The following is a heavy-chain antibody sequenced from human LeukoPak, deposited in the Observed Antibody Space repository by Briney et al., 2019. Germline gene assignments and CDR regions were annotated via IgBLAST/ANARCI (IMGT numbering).Heavy chain of an antibody. CDR3: AKMGRGGNPLAHIDY. J-gene: IGHJ4*02. CDR2: ISGSGDSA. CDR1: GFTFNTYA. Sequence: GGSLRLSCAASGFTFNTYAMRWVRQAPGKGLEWVSAISGSGDSAYYADSVKGRFTISRDNSKNTLYLQMNSLRAEDTAVYYCAKMGRGGNPLAHIDYWGQGTLVTVSS. V-gene: IGHV3-23*01. D-gene: IGHD1-14*01.